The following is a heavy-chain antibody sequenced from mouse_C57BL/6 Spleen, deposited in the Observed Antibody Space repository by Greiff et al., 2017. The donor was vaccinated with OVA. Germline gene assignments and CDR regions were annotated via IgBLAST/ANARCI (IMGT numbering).Heavy chain of an antibody. V-gene: IGHV1-81*01. CDR3: ARWALTTDPLYAMDY. D-gene: IGHD1-1*01. CDR1: GYTFTSYG. CDR2: IYPRSGNT. Sequence: QVQLQQSGAELARPGASVKLSCKASGYTFTSYGISWVQQRTGQGLEWIGEIYPRSGNTYYYEKFKGKATLTSDKSTSTAYMELHSLTYEESTVYSGARWALTTDPLYAMDYGGQGTSVTVSS. J-gene: IGHJ4*01.